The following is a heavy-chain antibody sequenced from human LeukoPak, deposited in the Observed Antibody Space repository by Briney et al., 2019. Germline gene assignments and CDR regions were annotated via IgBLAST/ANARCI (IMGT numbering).Heavy chain of an antibody. V-gene: IGHV3-21*01. D-gene: IGHD2-2*01. Sequence: PGGSLRLSCAASGFTFSSYSMNWVRQAPGKGLEWVSSISSSSSYIYYADSVKGRFTISRDNAKNSLYLQMNSLRAEDTAVYYCARDGTPTCSSTSCAYASSLDAFDIWGQGTMVTVSS. J-gene: IGHJ3*02. CDR2: ISSSSSYI. CDR3: ARDGTPTCSSTSCAYASSLDAFDI. CDR1: GFTFSSYS.